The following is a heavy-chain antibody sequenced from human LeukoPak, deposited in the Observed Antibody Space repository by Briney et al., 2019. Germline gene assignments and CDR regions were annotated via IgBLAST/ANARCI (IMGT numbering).Heavy chain of an antibody. CDR1: GFIFRSYA. V-gene: IGHV3-23*01. J-gene: IGHJ4*02. CDR2: ITANGDTT. CDR3: ATFGVIVRNNYLDY. Sequence: GGSLRLSCVGSGFIFRSYAVTWVRQAPGKGLDWVSSITANGDTTYYADSVKGRFTISRDNSRNTLYLQMSSLRAEDTALYYCATFGVIVRNNYLDYWGQGILVTVSS. D-gene: IGHD3-3*01.